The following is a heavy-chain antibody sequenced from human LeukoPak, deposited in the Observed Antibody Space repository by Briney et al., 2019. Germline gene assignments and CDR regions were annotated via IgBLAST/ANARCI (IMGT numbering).Heavy chain of an antibody. CDR3: ARDREAVVPAAPDWSDP. CDR1: GYTFTSYV. Sequence: GAPVKVSCKASGYTFTSYVISWVRQAPGQGLEGMGWISADNGNSNYAQKLQGRVTMSTATSTSTAYIELRSLRSDDTAVYYCARDREAVVPAAPDWSDPWGQGTLVTVSS. V-gene: IGHV1-18*04. CDR2: ISADNGNS. D-gene: IGHD2-2*01. J-gene: IGHJ5*02.